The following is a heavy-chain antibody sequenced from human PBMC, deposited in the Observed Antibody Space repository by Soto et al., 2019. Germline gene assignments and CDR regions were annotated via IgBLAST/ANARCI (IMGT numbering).Heavy chain of an antibody. Sequence: PVGSLRLSCAASGFTFSSYAMSWVRQAPGKGLEWVSAISGSGGSTYYADSVKGRFTISRDNSKNTLYLQMNSLRAEDTAVYYCAKDGGYSYGYYPRYYYGMDVWGQRTTVTVSS. CDR2: ISGSGGST. CDR3: AKDGGYSYGYYPRYYYGMDV. CDR1: GFTFSSYA. V-gene: IGHV3-23*01. J-gene: IGHJ6*02. D-gene: IGHD5-18*01.